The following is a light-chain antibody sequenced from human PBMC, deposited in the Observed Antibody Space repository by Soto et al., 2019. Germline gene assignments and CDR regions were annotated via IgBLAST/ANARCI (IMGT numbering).Light chain of an antibody. CDR1: QSVSSNY. CDR2: GAS. J-gene: IGKJ2*01. Sequence: EIVLTQSPGTLSLSPGEGATLSCRASQSVSSNYLAWYQQKPGQAPRLLIYGASSRATGIPDRFSGSGSGTDFTLTISRLDPEDFAVYYCEQYGSSPYTFGQGTKLEIK. CDR3: EQYGSSPYT. V-gene: IGKV3-20*01.